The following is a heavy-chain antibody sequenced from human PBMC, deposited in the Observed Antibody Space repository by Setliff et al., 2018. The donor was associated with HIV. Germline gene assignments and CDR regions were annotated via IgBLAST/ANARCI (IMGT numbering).Heavy chain of an antibody. CDR1: GGSISSGSYY. J-gene: IGHJ3*01. Sequence: SETLSLTCTVSGGSISSGSYYWSWIRQPAGKGLEWIGRIYTSGSTNYNPSLKSRVTISVDTSKNQFSLKLSSVTAADTAVYYCAKSIVGGTTHAFDLWGQGTMVTVS. D-gene: IGHD1-26*01. CDR3: AKSIVGGTTHAFDL. CDR2: IYTSGST. V-gene: IGHV4-61*02.